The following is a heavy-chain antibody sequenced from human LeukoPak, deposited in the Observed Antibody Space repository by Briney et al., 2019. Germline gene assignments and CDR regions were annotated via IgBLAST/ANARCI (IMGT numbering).Heavy chain of an antibody. CDR2: ISSSGSYI. D-gene: IGHD3-10*02. CDR3: EELGITMIGGV. V-gene: IGHV3-21*01. CDR1: AFTFSSYS. J-gene: IGHJ6*04. Sequence: GGSLRLSCAASAFTFSSYSMNWVRQAPGKGLEWVSSISSSGSYIYYADSVKGRFTLSRDNAKNSLYLQMSSLRAEDAAVYYCEELGITMIGGVWGKGTTVTISS.